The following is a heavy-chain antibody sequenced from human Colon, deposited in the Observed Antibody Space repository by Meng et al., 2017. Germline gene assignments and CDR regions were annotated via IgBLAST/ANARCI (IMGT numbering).Heavy chain of an antibody. CDR1: GGSITSDNC. CDR2: IFHAGNP. V-gene: IGHV4/OR15-8*02. D-gene: IGHD1-1*01. Sequence: QVRPQKSGPALVQPSASRPPACAVSGGSITSDNCWNWVRQPPGKGLEWIGEIFHAGNPTYNPPLKSPVTMSLDKSKIQFSLTLTSVTAADTAVYYCARDFHSTISVFDSWGQGTLVTVSS. CDR3: ARDFHSTISVFDS. J-gene: IGHJ4*02.